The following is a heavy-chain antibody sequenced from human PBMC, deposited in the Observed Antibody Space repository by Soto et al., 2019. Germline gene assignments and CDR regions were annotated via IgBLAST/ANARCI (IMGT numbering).Heavy chain of an antibody. J-gene: IGHJ4*02. Sequence: EVQLVESGGGLVQPGGSLRLSCAASGFTFSSYWRHWVRQAPGKGLVWVSRINSDGSSTSYADSVKGRFTISRDNAKNTLYLQMNSLRAEDTAVYYCVRTSLVVAAATREDYCGQGTLVTVSS. V-gene: IGHV3-74*01. CDR2: INSDGSST. CDR1: GFTFSSYW. D-gene: IGHD2-15*01. CDR3: VRTSLVVAAATREDY.